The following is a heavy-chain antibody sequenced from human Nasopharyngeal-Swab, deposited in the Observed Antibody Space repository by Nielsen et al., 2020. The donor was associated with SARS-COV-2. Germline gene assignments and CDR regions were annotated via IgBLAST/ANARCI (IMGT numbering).Heavy chain of an antibody. CDR1: GGSISGYY. V-gene: IGHV4-59*01. D-gene: IGHD1-1*01. J-gene: IGHJ4*02. CDR2: IYYSGST. CDR3: ARRTTYDHFDY. Sequence: SETLSLTCTVSGGSISGYYWSWIRQPPGEGLEWIGYIYYSGSTNYNPSLGSRVTISVDTSKNQFSLHLTSVAAADTAMYCCARRTTYDHFDYWGQGILVTVSS.